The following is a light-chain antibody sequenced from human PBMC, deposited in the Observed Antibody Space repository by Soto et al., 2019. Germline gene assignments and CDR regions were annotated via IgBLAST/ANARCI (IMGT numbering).Light chain of an antibody. V-gene: IGKV3-15*01. Sequence: EIWMTQSTSTLSVSAGERATLSCRASQSVSSNLAWYQQKPGQAPRLLIYGASTRATGIPARFSGSGSGTEFTLTISSLQSEDFAVYYCQQYNNWPPITFGQGARLEI. CDR1: QSVSSN. CDR3: QQYNNWPPIT. J-gene: IGKJ5*01. CDR2: GAS.